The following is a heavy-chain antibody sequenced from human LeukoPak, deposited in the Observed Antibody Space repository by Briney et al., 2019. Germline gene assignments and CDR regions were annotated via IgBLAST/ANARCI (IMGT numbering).Heavy chain of an antibody. CDR1: GFTFSSYA. D-gene: IGHD1-26*01. J-gene: IGHJ4*02. Sequence: GGSLRLSCAASGFTFSSYAMHWVRQAPGKGLEWVAVISYDGSNKYYADSVKGRFTISRDNSKNTLYLQMNSLRAEDKAVYYCARDGTWWELGNYFDYWGQGTLVTVSS. V-gene: IGHV3-30*04. CDR3: ARDGTWWELGNYFDY. CDR2: ISYDGSNK.